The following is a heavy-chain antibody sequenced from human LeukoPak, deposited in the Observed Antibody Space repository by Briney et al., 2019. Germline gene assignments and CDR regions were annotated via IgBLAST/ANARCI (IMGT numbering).Heavy chain of an antibody. CDR2: IYYSGST. CDR1: GFTFSTAF. J-gene: IGHJ3*02. V-gene: IGHV4-38-2*02. CDR3: ARAGERPQGFFDI. D-gene: IGHD4-17*01. Sequence: GSLRLSCTASGFTFSTAFMNWVRQPPGKGLEWIGSIYYSGSTYYNPSLKSRVTISVDTSKNQFSLKLSSVTAADTAVYYCARAGERPQGFFDIWGQGTMVTVSS.